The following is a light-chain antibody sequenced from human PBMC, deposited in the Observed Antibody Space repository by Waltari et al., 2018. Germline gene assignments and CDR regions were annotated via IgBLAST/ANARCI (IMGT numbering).Light chain of an antibody. CDR3: CSYAGSYTLWV. CDR1: SSDVGAYDF. V-gene: IGLV2-11*01. CDR2: DVN. J-gene: IGLJ3*02. Sequence: QSALTQPRSVSGSPGQSVAISCPGTSSDVGAYDFVSWYQQHPGKAPKLIIYDVNKRPSGVPDRFSGSKSGNTASLTISGLQAEDEADYSCCSYAGSYTLWVFGGGTKLTVL.